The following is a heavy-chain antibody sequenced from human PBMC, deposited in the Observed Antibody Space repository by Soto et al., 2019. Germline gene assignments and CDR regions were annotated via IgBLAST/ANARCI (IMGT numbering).Heavy chain of an antibody. V-gene: IGHV1-18*01. CDR3: ARAGTYYDFWSGYSTFDY. D-gene: IGHD3-3*01. CDR2: ISAYNGNT. CDR1: GYTFTSYG. Sequence: ASVKVSCKASGYTFTSYGISWVRQAPGQGLEWMGWISAYNGNTNYAQKLQGRVTMTTDTSTSTAYMELRSLRSDDTAVYYCARAGTYYDFWSGYSTFDYWGQGTLVTVSS. J-gene: IGHJ4*02.